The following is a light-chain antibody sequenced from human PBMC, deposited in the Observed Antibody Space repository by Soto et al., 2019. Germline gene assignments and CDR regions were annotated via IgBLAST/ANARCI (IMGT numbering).Light chain of an antibody. CDR1: QGISNW. CDR2: AAS. CDR3: QQAYSLPVT. J-gene: IGKJ2*01. V-gene: IGKV1-12*01. Sequence: DIQLTQSPSSVSASVGDRVTLTCRASQGISNWLAWYQQKPGKAPKLLISAASTLQGGVSSRFSGSFSGTDFTLTITSLQAEDFATYFCQQAYSLPVTFGQGTKLEIK.